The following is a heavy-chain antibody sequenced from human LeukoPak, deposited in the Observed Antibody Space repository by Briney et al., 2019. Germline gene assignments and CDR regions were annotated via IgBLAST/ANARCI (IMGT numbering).Heavy chain of an antibody. CDR3: ARGIQLLR. Sequence: SETLSLXCAVYGGSFSGYYWSWIRQPPGKGLEWIGEINHSGSTNYNPSLKSRVTLSVDTSKNQFSLKLSSVTAADTAVYYCARGIQLLRWGQGTLVTVSS. D-gene: IGHD5-18*01. J-gene: IGHJ4*02. CDR2: INHSGST. CDR1: GGSFSGYY. V-gene: IGHV4-34*01.